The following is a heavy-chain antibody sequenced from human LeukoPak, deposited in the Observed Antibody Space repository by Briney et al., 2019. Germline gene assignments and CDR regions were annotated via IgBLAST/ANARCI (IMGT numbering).Heavy chain of an antibody. D-gene: IGHD2-15*01. CDR1: GGSISSSSYY. CDR3: ARRGAATPHYYYGMDV. CDR2: IYYSGST. V-gene: IGHV4-61*05. Sequence: PSETLSLTCTVSGGSISSSSYYWGWIRQPPGKGLEWIGYIYYSGSTNYNPSLKSRVTISVDTSKNQFSLKLSSVTAADTAVYYCARRGAATPHYYYGMDVWGQGTTVTVSS. J-gene: IGHJ6*02.